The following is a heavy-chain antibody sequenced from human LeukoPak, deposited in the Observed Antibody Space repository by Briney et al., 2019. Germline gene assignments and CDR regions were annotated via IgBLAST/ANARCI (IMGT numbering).Heavy chain of an antibody. D-gene: IGHD3-22*01. Sequence: SETLSLTCTVSGGSISSYFWSWIRQPPGKGLECIGYIYYTGSANYNPSLKSRVTISIDTSKNQFSLKLSSVTAADTAVYYCARLNMIVVTGEFDPWGQGTLVTVSS. V-gene: IGHV4-59*01. CDR1: GGSISSYF. CDR2: IYYTGSA. J-gene: IGHJ5*02. CDR3: ARLNMIVVTGEFDP.